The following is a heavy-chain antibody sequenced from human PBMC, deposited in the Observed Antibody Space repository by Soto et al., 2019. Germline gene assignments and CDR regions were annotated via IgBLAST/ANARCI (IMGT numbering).Heavy chain of an antibody. CDR2: ISGSGRST. D-gene: IGHD4-17*01. Sequence: EVQLLESGGGLVQPGGSLRLSCAASGFTFSSYAMSWVRQAPGKGLEWVSAISGSGRSTYYADSVKGRSTISRDNSTNALYLQMNSLSAEDTAVYYCAKVPGDYRPYYFDYWGQGTLVTVSS. V-gene: IGHV3-23*01. J-gene: IGHJ4*02. CDR1: GFTFSSYA. CDR3: AKVPGDYRPYYFDY.